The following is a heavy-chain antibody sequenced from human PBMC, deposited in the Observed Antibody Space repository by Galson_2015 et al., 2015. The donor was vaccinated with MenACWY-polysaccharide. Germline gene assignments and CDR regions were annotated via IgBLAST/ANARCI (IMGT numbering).Heavy chain of an antibody. Sequence: SLRLSCAASGFILSDYYVDWVRQAPGKGLEWVGRTRNKARSYTTEYAASVKGRFTISRADSKNSLYIQMVGLKPEDTATYYCVCGRNHGSASSSGTDSRGQGTLVTVSS. V-gene: IGHV3-72*01. CDR2: TRNKARSYTT. D-gene: IGHD3-10*01. CDR3: VCGRNHGSASSSGTDS. J-gene: IGHJ4*02. CDR1: GFILSDYY.